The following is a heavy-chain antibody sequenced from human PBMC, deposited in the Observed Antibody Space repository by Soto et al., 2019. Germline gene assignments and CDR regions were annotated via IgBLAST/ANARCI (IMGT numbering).Heavy chain of an antibody. V-gene: IGHV4-34*01. Sequence: SATLPLTWAVDNWSLSGNFWSWILQPPWKGLEWFGEINHSGTTNYNPSLRSRVTISLDRPRNEFSLKLRSMTAADTAVYYCATGWCFIATQMGWFDPWGQGIQVTV. D-gene: IGHD6-6*01. CDR3: ATGWCFIATQMGWFDP. CDR2: INHSGTT. J-gene: IGHJ5*02. CDR1: NWSLSGNF.